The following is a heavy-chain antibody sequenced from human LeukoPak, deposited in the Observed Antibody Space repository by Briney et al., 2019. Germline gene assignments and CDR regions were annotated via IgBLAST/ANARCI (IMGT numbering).Heavy chain of an antibody. D-gene: IGHD3-16*02. Sequence: GGSLRLSCAASGFTFSSYGMHWVRQAPGKGLEWGAVISYDGSNKYYADSVKGRFTISRDNSKNTLYLQMNSLRAEDTAVYYGAKDSSLYFDYWGQRTLVTVSS. CDR3: AKDSSLYFDY. J-gene: IGHJ4*02. CDR1: GFTFSSYG. CDR2: ISYDGSNK. V-gene: IGHV3-30*18.